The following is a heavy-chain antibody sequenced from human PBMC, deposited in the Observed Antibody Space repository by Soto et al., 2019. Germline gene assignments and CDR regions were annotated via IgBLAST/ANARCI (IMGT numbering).Heavy chain of an antibody. J-gene: IGHJ6*02. V-gene: IGHV3-23*01. CDR1: GFTFSSYA. CDR2: ISGSGGST. CDR3: AKEGPLVINNKNYYYYGMDV. Sequence: GGSLRLSCAAPGFTFSSYAMSWVRQAPGKGLEWVSAISGSGGSTYYADSVKGRFTISRGNSKNTLYLQMNSLRAEDTAVYYCAKEGPLVINNKNYYYYGMDVWGQGTTVTVSS. D-gene: IGHD3-9*01.